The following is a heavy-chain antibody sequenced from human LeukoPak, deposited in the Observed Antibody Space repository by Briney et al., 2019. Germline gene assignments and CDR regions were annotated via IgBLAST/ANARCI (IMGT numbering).Heavy chain of an antibody. CDR3: TTSGYDWGYYFDY. CDR1: GFTFSNAW. J-gene: IGHJ4*02. CDR2: IKSKTDGGTT. D-gene: IGHD5-12*01. V-gene: IGHV3-15*01. Sequence: GGSLRLSCAASGFTFSNAWMSWVRQAPGKGLEWVGRIKSKTDGGTTDYAAPVKGRFTISREDSKNTLYLQMNSLKTEDTAVYYCTTSGYDWGYYFDYWGQGTLVTVSS.